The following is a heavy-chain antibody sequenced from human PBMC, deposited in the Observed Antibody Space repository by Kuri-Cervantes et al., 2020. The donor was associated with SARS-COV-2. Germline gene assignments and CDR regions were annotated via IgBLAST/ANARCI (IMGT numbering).Heavy chain of an antibody. V-gene: IGHV3-21*01. J-gene: IGHJ4*02. CDR3: ARDYDYIWGSYRYSDY. CDR1: GFTFSSYS. Sequence: GGSLRLSCAASGFTFSSYSMNWVRQAPGKGLEWVSSISSSSSYIYYADSVKGRFTISRDNSKNTLYLQMNSLRAGDTAVYYCARDYDYIWGSYRYSDYWGQGTLVTVSS. D-gene: IGHD3-16*02. CDR2: ISSSSSYI.